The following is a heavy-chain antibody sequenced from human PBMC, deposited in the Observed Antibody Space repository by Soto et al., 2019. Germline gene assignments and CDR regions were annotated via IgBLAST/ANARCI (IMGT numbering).Heavy chain of an antibody. V-gene: IGHV1-69*06. CDR1: GGTFSSYA. Sequence: QVQLVQSGAEVKKPGSSVKVSCKASGGTFSSYAISWVRQAPGQGLEWMGGIIPIFGTANYAQKFQGRVTMTEDKSTSTAYMELSSLRAEDTAVYYCAREYIDSSSSPVFYYYYGMDVWGQGTTVTVSS. J-gene: IGHJ6*02. CDR3: AREYIDSSSSPVFYYYYGMDV. D-gene: IGHD6-6*01. CDR2: IIPIFGTA.